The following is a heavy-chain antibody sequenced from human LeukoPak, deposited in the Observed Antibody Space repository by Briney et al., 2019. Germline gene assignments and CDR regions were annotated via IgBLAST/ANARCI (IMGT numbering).Heavy chain of an antibody. CDR1: GYTFTSYA. CDR2: INTNTGNP. Sequence: GASVTVSCKASGYTFTSYAMNWVRPAPGQGLEWMGWINTNTGNPTYAQGFTGRFVFSLDTSVSTAYLQISSLKAEDTAVYYCARVLPPYYYDSSGYYKALDYWGQGTLVTVSS. V-gene: IGHV7-4-1*02. D-gene: IGHD3-22*01. CDR3: ARVLPPYYYDSSGYYKALDY. J-gene: IGHJ4*02.